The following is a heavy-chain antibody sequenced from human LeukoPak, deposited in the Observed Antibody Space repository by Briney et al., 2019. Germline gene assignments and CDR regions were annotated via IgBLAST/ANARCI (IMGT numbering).Heavy chain of an antibody. J-gene: IGHJ4*02. CDR1: GNSFGDYY. CDR2: IYTSGST. CDR3: ARGRRTDFWSVSNPGRSRQFDY. V-gene: IGHV4-4*07. Sequence: SETLSLTCTVSGNSFGDYYWSWIRQPAGKGLEWIGRIYTSGSTTYNPSLKSRVTMSVDTSKSQFSLKLSSVTAADTAVYYCARGRRTDFWSVSNPGRSRQFDYWGQGILVTVSS. D-gene: IGHD3-3*01.